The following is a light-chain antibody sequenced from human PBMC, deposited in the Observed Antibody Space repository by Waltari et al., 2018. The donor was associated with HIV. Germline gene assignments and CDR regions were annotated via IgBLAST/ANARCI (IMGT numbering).Light chain of an antibody. CDR3: QTWGTGIQV. J-gene: IGLJ2*01. CDR2: LNSDGSH. Sequence: QLVLTQSPSASASLGASVKLTCTLSSGYRSYAIAWPQQQPEKGPRYLMKLNSDGSHSKGDGIPDRFSGSSSGAERYLTISSLQSEDEADYYCQTWGTGIQVFGGGTKLTVL. V-gene: IGLV4-69*01. CDR1: SGYRSYA.